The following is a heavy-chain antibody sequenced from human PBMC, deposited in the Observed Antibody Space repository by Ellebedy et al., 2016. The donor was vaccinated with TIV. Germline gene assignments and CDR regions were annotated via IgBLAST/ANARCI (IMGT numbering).Heavy chain of an antibody. CDR3: ARNPPTYNWVDS. Sequence: PSETLSLTCTVSGGSLSRSSYYWGWFRQPPGKGLEWIGNIYYSGDTDYNPSLKNRVTMSVDTSKNHFSLNLRSVTAADTAVYYCARNPPTYNWVDSWGQGTLVTVSS. V-gene: IGHV4-39*01. J-gene: IGHJ5*01. CDR1: GGSLSRSSYY. CDR2: IYYSGDT.